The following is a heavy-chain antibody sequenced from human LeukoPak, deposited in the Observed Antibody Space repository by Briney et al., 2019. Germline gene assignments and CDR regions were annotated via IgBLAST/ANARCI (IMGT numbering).Heavy chain of an antibody. V-gene: IGHV4-39*01. J-gene: IGHJ3*02. Sequence: SETLSLTCTVSGGSISSSSYYWGWIRQPPGKGLEWIGSIYYSGSTYYNPSLKSRVTISVDTSKNQFSLKLSSVTAADTAVYYCARQIRIAARPRAFDIWGQGTMVTVSS. CDR3: ARQIRIAARPRAFDI. CDR2: IYYSGST. D-gene: IGHD6-6*01. CDR1: GGSISSSSYY.